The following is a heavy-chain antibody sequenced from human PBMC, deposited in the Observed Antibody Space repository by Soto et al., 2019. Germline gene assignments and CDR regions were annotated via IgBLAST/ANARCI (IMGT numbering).Heavy chain of an antibody. J-gene: IGHJ4*02. D-gene: IGHD5-18*01. V-gene: IGHV1-46*01. Sequence: QVQLVQSGAEVKKPGASVKVSCRTSGYTFISYYIHWVRQAPGQGLEWMGLINPTDAYTDYAQKFQGRITLTRDTSTSIVYMELSSLTSEDTAIYYCARDHVDTPMTNFDYWGQGTLVTVSS. CDR3: ARDHVDTPMTNFDY. CDR1: GYTFISYY. CDR2: INPTDAYT.